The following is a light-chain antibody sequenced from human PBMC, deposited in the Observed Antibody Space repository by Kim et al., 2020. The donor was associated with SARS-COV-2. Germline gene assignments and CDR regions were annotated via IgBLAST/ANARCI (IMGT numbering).Light chain of an antibody. CDR3: QQRSNWLT. CDR1: QSLSSY. V-gene: IGKV3-11*01. J-gene: IGKJ4*01. Sequence: VPPGERAPLSGRASQSLSSYLAWYQQKPGQAPRLLIYDAYNRATGIPARFSGSGSGTDFTLTISSLEPEDFAVYYCQQRSNWLTFGGGTKVDIK. CDR2: DAY.